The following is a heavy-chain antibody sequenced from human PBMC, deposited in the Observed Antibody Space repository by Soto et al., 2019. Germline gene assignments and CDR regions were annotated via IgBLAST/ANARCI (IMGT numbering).Heavy chain of an antibody. CDR3: TIGLGSSWPNWFDP. Sequence: SETLSLTCGVYGGSFSGYYWSWIRQPPGKGLEWIGEINHSGSTNYNPSLKSRVTISVDTSKNQFSLKLSSVTAADTAVYYCTIGLGSSWPNWFDPWGQGPLVTGSS. CDR2: INHSGST. V-gene: IGHV4-34*01. J-gene: IGHJ5*02. D-gene: IGHD6-13*01. CDR1: GGSFSGYY.